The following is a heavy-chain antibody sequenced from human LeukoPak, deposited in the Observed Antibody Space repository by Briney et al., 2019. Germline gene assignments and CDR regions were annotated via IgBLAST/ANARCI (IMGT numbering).Heavy chain of an antibody. CDR3: ARGVMVYATFDY. Sequence: SETLSLTCTVSGYSISSGYYWGWIRQPPGKGLEWIGSIYHSGSTYYNPSLKSRVTISVDTSKNQFSLKLSSVTAADTAVYYCARGVMVYATFDYWGQGTLVTVSS. CDR2: IYHSGST. CDR1: GYSISSGYY. V-gene: IGHV4-38-2*02. J-gene: IGHJ4*02. D-gene: IGHD2-8*01.